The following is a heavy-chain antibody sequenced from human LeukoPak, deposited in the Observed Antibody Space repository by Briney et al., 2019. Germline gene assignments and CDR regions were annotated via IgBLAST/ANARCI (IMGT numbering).Heavy chain of an antibody. D-gene: IGHD3-10*01. CDR1: GFTFSSYA. CDR2: ISGSGGST. J-gene: IGHJ4*02. V-gene: IGHV3-23*01. CDR3: ARGSYYYGSGSQGFDY. Sequence: GGSLRLSCAASGFTFSSYAMSWVRQAPVKGLEWVSAISGSGGSTYYADSVKGRFTISRDNSKNTLYLQMNSLRAEDTAVYYCARGSYYYGSGSQGFDYWGQGTLVTVSS.